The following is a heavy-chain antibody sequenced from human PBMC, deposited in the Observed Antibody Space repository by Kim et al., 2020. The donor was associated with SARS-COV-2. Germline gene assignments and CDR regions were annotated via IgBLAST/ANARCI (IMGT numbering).Heavy chain of an antibody. CDR2: INHSGST. D-gene: IGHD3-22*01. Sequence: SQTLSLTCAVYGGSFSGYYWSWIRQPPGKGLEWIGEINHSGSTNYNPSLKSRVTISVDTSKNQFSLKLSSVTAADTAVYYCARGPKITYYYDSARKPHWFDPWGQGTLVTVSS. CDR1: GGSFSGYY. J-gene: IGHJ5*02. CDR3: ARGPKITYYYDSARKPHWFDP. V-gene: IGHV4-34*01.